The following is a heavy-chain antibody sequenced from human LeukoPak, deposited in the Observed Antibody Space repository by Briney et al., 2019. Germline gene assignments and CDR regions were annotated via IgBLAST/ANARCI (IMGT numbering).Heavy chain of an antibody. CDR2: INHSGST. V-gene: IGHV4-34*01. D-gene: IGHD5-18*01. Sequence: SETLSLTCAVYGGSFSGYYWTWIRQPPWQGLEWIGEINHSGSTNYNPSLKSRVTISVDTSKNQFSLTLGSVSATDTAVYYCVSPRGFSYGYFDYWGQGTLVTVSS. CDR3: VSPRGFSYGYFDY. J-gene: IGHJ4*02. CDR1: GGSFSGYY.